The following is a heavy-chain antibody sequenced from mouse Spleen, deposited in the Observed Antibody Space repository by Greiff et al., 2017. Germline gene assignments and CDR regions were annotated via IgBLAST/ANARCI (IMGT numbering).Heavy chain of an antibody. D-gene: IGHD2-3*01. CDR1: GYSFTGYY. J-gene: IGHJ3*01. CDR2: INPSTGGT. Sequence: EVQLQQSGPELVKPGASVKISCKASGYSFTGYYMNWVKQSPEKSLEWIGEINPSTGGTTYNQKFKAKATLTVDKSSSTAYMQLKSLTSEDSAVYYCARPDGYYAGFAYWGQGTLVTVSA. CDR3: ARPDGYYAGFAY. V-gene: IGHV1-42*01.